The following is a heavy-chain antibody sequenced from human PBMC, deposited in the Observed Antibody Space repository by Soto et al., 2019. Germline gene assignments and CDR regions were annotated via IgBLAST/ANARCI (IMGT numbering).Heavy chain of an antibody. CDR2: TYYRGNT. D-gene: IGHD5-12*01. Sequence: SETLSLTCTVSGGSISSGDYYWNWFRQPPGKGLEWIGYTYYRGNTYYNPSLKSRVTISVDTSKNQFSLQLSSVTAADTPVYYCASHIVATTYYDYWGRGTLVTVSS. V-gene: IGHV4-30-4*01. J-gene: IGHJ4*02. CDR3: ASHIVATTYYDY. CDR1: GGSISSGDYY.